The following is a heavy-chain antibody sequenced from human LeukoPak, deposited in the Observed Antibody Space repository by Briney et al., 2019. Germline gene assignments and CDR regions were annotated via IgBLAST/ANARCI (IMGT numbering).Heavy chain of an antibody. Sequence: PGGSLRLSCAASGFTFSSYSMNWVRQAPGKGLEWVSSISSSSSYIYYTDSVKGRFTISRDNAKNPLYLQMNSLRAEDTAVYYCARVYSSSSSYDYWGQGTLVTVSS. CDR1: GFTFSSYS. J-gene: IGHJ4*02. CDR3: ARVYSSSSSYDY. CDR2: ISSSSSYI. V-gene: IGHV3-21*01. D-gene: IGHD6-6*01.